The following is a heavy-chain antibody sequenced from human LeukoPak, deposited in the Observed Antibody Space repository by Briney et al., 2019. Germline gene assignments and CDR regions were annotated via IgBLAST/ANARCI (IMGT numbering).Heavy chain of an antibody. J-gene: IGHJ3*02. CDR1: GYTFTSYY. CDR2: INPSGGST. CDR3: ARDYGGNYAFDI. D-gene: IGHD4-23*01. V-gene: IGHV1-46*01. Sequence: ASVKVSCKASGYTFTSYYMHWVRQAPGQGLEWMGIINPSGGSTSYAQKFQGRVTMTRDMSTSTVYMELSSLRSEDTAVYYCARDYGGNYAFDIWGQGTMVTVSS.